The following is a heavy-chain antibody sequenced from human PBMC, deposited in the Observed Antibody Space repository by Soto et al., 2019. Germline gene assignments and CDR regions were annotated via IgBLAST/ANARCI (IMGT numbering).Heavy chain of an antibody. D-gene: IGHD3-22*01. CDR2: IIPIFGTA. J-gene: IGHJ4*02. Sequence: SVKVSCKASGGTFSSYAISWVRQAPGQGLEWMGGIIPIFGTANYAQKFQGRVTITADESTSTAYMELSSLRSEDTAVYYCASRPYYDSSGYYYTSPLPSKYWGQGTLVTVSS. CDR3: ASRPYYDSSGYYYTSPLPSKY. V-gene: IGHV1-69*13. CDR1: GGTFSSYA.